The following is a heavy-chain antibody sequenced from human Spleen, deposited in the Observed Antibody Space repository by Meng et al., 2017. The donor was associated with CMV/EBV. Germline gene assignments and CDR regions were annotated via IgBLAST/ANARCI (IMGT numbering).Heavy chain of an antibody. CDR1: GGSVSSNTHY. CDR3: ARDNSKLLAAAKGMDV. D-gene: IGHD6-13*01. CDR2: IFYTGST. V-gene: IGHV4-61*01. J-gene: IGHJ6*02. Sequence: SETLSLTCTVSGGSVSSNTHYWSWIRQPPGKGLEWIGYIFYTGSTKYNPSLKSRVTISLDTSKNPLSLRVTSVTAADTAVYYCARDNSKLLAAAKGMDVWGQGTAVTVSS.